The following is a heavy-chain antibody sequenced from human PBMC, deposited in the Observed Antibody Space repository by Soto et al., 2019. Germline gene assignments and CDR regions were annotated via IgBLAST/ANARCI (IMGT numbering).Heavy chain of an antibody. J-gene: IGHJ6*02. V-gene: IGHV3-30-3*01. CDR3: ASPIYYYYGMDV. Sequence: GPLRLSCAASVFTCSSYAMHWVRQAPGKGLEWVAVISYDGSNKYYADSVKGRFTISRDNSKNTLYLQMNSLRAEDTAVYYCASPIYYYYGMDVWGQGTTVTV. CDR2: ISYDGSNK. CDR1: VFTCSSYA.